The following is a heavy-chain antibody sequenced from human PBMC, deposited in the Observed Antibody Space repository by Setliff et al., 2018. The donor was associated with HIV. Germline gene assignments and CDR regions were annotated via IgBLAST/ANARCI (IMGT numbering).Heavy chain of an antibody. J-gene: IGHJ4*02. CDR3: ALNGHYYDSSNYYYYDH. CDR2: GHYRKNT. V-gene: IGHV4-59*01. CDR1: GDSITSAH. Sequence: SETLSLTCTVSGDSITSAHWSWIRQPPGKRLEWIGSGHYRKNTNYNPSFMSRLTISVDTSKNQLFLKLTSVTAADTAVYYCALNGHYYDSSNYYYYDHWGQGTLVTVSS. D-gene: IGHD3-22*01.